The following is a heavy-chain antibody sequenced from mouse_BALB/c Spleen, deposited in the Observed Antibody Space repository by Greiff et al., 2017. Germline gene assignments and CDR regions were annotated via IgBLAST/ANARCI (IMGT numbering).Heavy chain of an antibody. Sequence: EVKLVESGGGLVKPGGSLKLSCAASGFTFSSYAMSWVRQTPEKRLEWVASISSGGSTYYPDSVKGRFTISRDNARNILYLQMSSLKSEDTAMYYCASGVRQAWFAYWGQGTLVTVSA. CDR2: ISSGGST. J-gene: IGHJ3*01. CDR3: ASGVRQAWFAY. CDR1: GFTFSSYA. V-gene: IGHV5-6-5*01. D-gene: IGHD2-14*01.